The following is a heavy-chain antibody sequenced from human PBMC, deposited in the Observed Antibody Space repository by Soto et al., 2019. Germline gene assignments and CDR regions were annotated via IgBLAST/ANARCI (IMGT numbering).Heavy chain of an antibody. V-gene: IGHV4-4*07. CDR3: ARVRDYGLGTNRHYYGMDV. Sequence: QVQLQGSGPGLVKSSETLSLTCTVSGGSISGYYWSWIRQPAGKGLEWIGRLYTMGSTNYNPSLQSRVTMSVDTSKNEFSLKVSSVTAADTAVYFCARVRDYGLGTNRHYYGMDVWGQGTTVTVSS. CDR1: GGSISGYY. J-gene: IGHJ6*02. CDR2: LYTMGST. D-gene: IGHD3-10*01.